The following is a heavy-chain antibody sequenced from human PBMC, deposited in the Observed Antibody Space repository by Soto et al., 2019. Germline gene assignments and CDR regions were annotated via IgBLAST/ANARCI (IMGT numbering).Heavy chain of an antibody. Sequence: GGSLRLSCAASGFTFDDYAMHWVRQAPGKGLEWVSGISWNSGSIGYADSVTGRFTISRDNAKNSLYLQMNSLRAEDTAFYYCAKGRDSSSSSWFDPWGQGTLVTVSS. V-gene: IGHV3-9*01. D-gene: IGHD6-6*01. J-gene: IGHJ5*02. CDR1: GFTFDDYA. CDR2: ISWNSGSI. CDR3: AKGRDSSSSSWFDP.